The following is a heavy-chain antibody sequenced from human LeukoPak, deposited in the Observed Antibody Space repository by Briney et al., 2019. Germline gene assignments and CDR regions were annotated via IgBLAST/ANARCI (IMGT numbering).Heavy chain of an antibody. CDR1: GYTFTGYY. J-gene: IGHJ4*02. CDR3: AREEVLIYSSTGSPNIAFDY. D-gene: IGHD6-19*01. V-gene: IGHV1-2*02. Sequence: ASVKVSCKASGYTFTGYYMHWVRQAPGQGLEGMGWINPNSGGTNYAQKFQGRVTMTRDTSISTAYMELSRLRSDDTAVYYCAREEVLIYSSTGSPNIAFDYWGQGILVTVSS. CDR2: INPNSGGT.